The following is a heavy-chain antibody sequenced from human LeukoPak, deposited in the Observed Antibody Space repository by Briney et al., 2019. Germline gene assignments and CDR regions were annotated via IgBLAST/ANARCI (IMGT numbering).Heavy chain of an antibody. Sequence: SETLSLTCTVSGGSISSYYWSWIRQPAGKGLEWIGRIYTSGSTNYNPSLKTRVTMSVDTPKNQFSLKLSSVTAADTAVYYCAREIAAAGAGGRWFDPWGQGTLVTVSS. CDR1: GGSISSYY. CDR2: IYTSGST. V-gene: IGHV4-4*07. J-gene: IGHJ5*02. CDR3: AREIAAAGAGGRWFDP. D-gene: IGHD6-13*01.